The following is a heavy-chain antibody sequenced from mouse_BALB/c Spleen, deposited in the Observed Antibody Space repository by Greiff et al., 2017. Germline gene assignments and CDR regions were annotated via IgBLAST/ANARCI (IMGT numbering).Heavy chain of an antibody. Sequence: EVKLMESGGGLVKPGGSLKLSCAASGFTFSDYYMYWVRQTPEKRLEWVATISDGGSYTYYPDSVKGRFTISRDNAKNNLYLQMSSLKSEDTAMYYCARDRGKGAMDYWGQGTSVTVSS. D-gene: IGHD3-1*01. CDR3: ARDRGKGAMDY. CDR1: GFTFSDYY. V-gene: IGHV5-4*02. CDR2: ISDGGSYT. J-gene: IGHJ4*01.